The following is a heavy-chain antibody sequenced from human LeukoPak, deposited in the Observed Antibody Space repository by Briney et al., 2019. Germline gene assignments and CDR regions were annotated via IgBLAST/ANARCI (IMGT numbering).Heavy chain of an antibody. CDR1: RFTFSNYA. Sequence: GKSLRLSCAASRFTFSNYAMHWVRQAPGKGLEWVAVISSDGGHKSYADSVKGRFSISRDSSKKTLYLQLSGLRVEDTAVYYCARDPGYCTSHSCTTYFDYWGQGTLVTVSS. J-gene: IGHJ4*02. CDR2: ISSDGGHK. CDR3: ARDPGYCTSHSCTTYFDY. D-gene: IGHD2-2*01. V-gene: IGHV3-30*04.